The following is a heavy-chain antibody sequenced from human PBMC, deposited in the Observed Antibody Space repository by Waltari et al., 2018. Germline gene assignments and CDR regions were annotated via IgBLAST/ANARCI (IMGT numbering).Heavy chain of an antibody. V-gene: IGHV4-31*03. D-gene: IGHD3-3*01. J-gene: IGHJ4*02. Sequence: QVQLQESGPGLVKPSQTLSLTCTVSGGFIRSAGYYWSWISQHPGKGLEWIGYIYYIGSTYYNPSLKSRVTISVDTSKNQFSLKLSSVTAADTAVYYCARGGDFWSGYPFDYWGQGTLVTVSS. CDR1: GGFIRSAGYY. CDR2: IYYIGST. CDR3: ARGGDFWSGYPFDY.